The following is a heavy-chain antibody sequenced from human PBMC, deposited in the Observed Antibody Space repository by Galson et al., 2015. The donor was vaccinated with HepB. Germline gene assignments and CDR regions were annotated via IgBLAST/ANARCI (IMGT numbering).Heavy chain of an antibody. V-gene: IGHV3-11*06. D-gene: IGHD2-2*02. CDR2: ISSSNSHT. Sequence: RLSCAASGFTFSDYYMSWIRQAPGKGLEWISYISSSNSHTNYADSVKGRFTISRDNAKNSLYLQMNSLRAEDTAVYYCARDGSRYCSSTSCYSGYYYYGMDVWGQGTTVTVSS. CDR1: GFTFSDYY. CDR3: ARDGSRYCSSTSCYSGYYYYGMDV. J-gene: IGHJ6*02.